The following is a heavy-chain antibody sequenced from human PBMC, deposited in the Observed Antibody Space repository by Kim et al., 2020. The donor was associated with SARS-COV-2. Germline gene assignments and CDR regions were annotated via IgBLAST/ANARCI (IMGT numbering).Heavy chain of an antibody. D-gene: IGHD5-12*01. Sequence: SETLSLTCTVSGGSISSGSYYWSWIRQPAGKGLEWIGRIYTSGSTNYNPSLKSRVTISVDTSKNQFSLKLSSVTAADTAVYYCARVVATIFPPSTYGMDVWGQGTTVTVSS. V-gene: IGHV4-61*02. CDR2: IYTSGST. CDR3: ARVVATIFPPSTYGMDV. CDR1: GGSISSGSYY. J-gene: IGHJ6*02.